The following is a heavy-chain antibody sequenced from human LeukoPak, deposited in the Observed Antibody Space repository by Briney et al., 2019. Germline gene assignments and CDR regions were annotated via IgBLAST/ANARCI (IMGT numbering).Heavy chain of an antibody. CDR1: GYTFTNYA. CDR2: INTNTGNP. D-gene: IGHD6-25*01. J-gene: IGHJ5*02. Sequence: ASVKVSCKASGYTFTNYAMNWVRQAPGQGLEWMGWINTNTGNPTYAQGFTGRFVFSLDTSVSTAYLQISSLKAEDTAVYYCARDGDSGAYNWFDPWGQGTLVTVSS. CDR3: ARDGDSGAYNWFDP. V-gene: IGHV7-4-1*02.